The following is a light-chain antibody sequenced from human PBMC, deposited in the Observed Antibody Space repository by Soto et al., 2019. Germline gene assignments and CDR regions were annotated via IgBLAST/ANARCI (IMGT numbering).Light chain of an antibody. CDR1: QSVSRN. V-gene: IGKV1-39*01. CDR2: AAS. CDR3: QQSYSIPLT. J-gene: IGKJ1*01. Sequence: DIQMTQSPSSLSPSVGDRVTISCRASQSVSRNLNWYQQKPGKAPKLLIYAASSLQSGVPSRFSGSGSGTDFSLAISSLQPEDFATYYCQQSYSIPLTFGQGTKVDIK.